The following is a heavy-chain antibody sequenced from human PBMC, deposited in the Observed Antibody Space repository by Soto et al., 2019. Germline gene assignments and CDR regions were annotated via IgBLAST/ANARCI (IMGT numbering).Heavy chain of an antibody. CDR2: MFYGGTA. CDR1: GASITSHY. J-gene: IGHJ4*02. D-gene: IGHD1-26*01. Sequence: QVQLQESGPGLVKPSETLSLTCNVSGASITSHYWTWIRQSPGKGLEWIGYMFYGGTANYNPSLRGRVTISLDTSKNQCPLKLSSVTAADTSVYYCARNRGYYVNDYWGQGTLVTVSS. CDR3: ARNRGYYVNDY. V-gene: IGHV4-59*08.